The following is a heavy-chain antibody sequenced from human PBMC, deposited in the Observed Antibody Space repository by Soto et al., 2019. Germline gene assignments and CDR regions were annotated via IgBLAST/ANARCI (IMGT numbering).Heavy chain of an antibody. D-gene: IGHD1-26*01. CDR3: ARAGYGWELLAGGVFDY. Sequence: QVQLVQSGAAVKKPGASVKVSCKASGYTFTSYGISWVRQAPGQGLEWMACISAYNGNTNYAQKLQCRVTMTTDTSTSTAYMELRSLVSDDTAVYYCARAGYGWELLAGGVFDYWGQGNLVTVSS. J-gene: IGHJ4*02. CDR2: ISAYNGNT. V-gene: IGHV1-18*01. CDR1: GYTFTSYG.